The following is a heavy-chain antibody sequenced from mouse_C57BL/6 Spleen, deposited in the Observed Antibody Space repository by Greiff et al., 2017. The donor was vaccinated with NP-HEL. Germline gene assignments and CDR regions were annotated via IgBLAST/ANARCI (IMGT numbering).Heavy chain of an antibody. CDR3: TTGYYGRYYAMDY. CDR2: IDPENGDT. D-gene: IGHD1-1*01. J-gene: IGHJ4*01. Sequence: EVQLQQSGAELVRPGASVKLSCTASGFNIKDDYMHWVKQRPEQGLEWIGWIDPENGDTEYASKFQGKATITADNSSNTAYLQLSSLTSEDTAVYYCTTGYYGRYYAMDYWGQGTSVTVSS. V-gene: IGHV14-4*01. CDR1: GFNIKDDY.